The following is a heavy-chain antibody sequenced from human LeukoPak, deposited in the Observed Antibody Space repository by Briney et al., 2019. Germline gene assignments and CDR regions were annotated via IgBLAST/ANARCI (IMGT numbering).Heavy chain of an antibody. CDR2: ISNSGSYT. J-gene: IGHJ4*02. CDR1: GFTFSSYW. V-gene: IGHV3-11*03. Sequence: GGSLRLSCAASGFTFSSYWMSWIRQAPGQGLEWVSYISNSGSYTNYADSVEGRFTISRDNAENSLYLQMNSLRAEDTAVYYCARSRGAGPGAYFDYWGQGTLVTVTS. CDR3: ARSRGAGPGAYFDY. D-gene: IGHD6-19*01.